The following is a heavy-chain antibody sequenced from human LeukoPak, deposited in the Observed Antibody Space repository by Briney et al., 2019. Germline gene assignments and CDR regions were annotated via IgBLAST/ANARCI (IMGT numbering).Heavy chain of an antibody. CDR2: MYYCGST. CDR1: GGSIS. V-gene: IGHV4-39*07. CDR3: ARAVTTNYYYGMDV. J-gene: IGHJ6*02. Sequence: SETLSLTCTVSGGSISWIRQPPGKGLEWIGSMYYCGSTYYNPSLKSRVTISVDTSKNQFSLKLSSVTAADTAVYYCARAVTTNYYYGMDVWGQGTVVTVSS. D-gene: IGHD4-17*01.